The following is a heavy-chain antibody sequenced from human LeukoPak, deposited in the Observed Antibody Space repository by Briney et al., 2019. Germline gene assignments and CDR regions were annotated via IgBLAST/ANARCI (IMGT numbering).Heavy chain of an antibody. CDR2: IKPDGSEG. CDR1: GFTFSSYA. Sequence: GGSLRLSCAASGFTFSSYAMTWVRQAPGKGQEWVATIKPDGSEGSHVDSVKGRFTISRDNAKNSLFLQIISLRAEDTAVYYCARDRGYKSFDYWGQGALVTVSS. J-gene: IGHJ4*02. CDR3: ARDRGYKSFDY. D-gene: IGHD3-10*01. V-gene: IGHV3-7*04.